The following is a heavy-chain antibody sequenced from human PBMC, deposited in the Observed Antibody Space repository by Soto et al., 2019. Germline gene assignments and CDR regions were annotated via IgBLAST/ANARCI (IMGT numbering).Heavy chain of an antibody. Sequence: ETLSLTCTVSGGSISSYYWSWIRQPPGKGLEWIGYIYYSGSTNYNPSLKSRVTISVDTSKNQFSLKLSSVTAADTAVYYCARQVASDFDYWGQGTLVTVSS. D-gene: IGHD6-19*01. CDR3: ARQVASDFDY. V-gene: IGHV4-59*01. CDR2: IYYSGST. J-gene: IGHJ4*02. CDR1: GGSISSYY.